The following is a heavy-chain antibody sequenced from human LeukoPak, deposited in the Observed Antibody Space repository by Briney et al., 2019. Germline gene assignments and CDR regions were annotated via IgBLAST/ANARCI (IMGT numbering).Heavy chain of an antibody. CDR2: IYTSGST. J-gene: IGHJ4*02. V-gene: IGHV4-4*07. CDR1: DGSITNYY. CDR3: ARGQNYYDSSGYYY. Sequence: SETLSLTCTVSDGSITNYYWSWIRQPPGKGLEWIGRIYTSGSTNYNPSLKSRVTISVDTSKNQFSLKLSSVTAADTAVYYCARGQNYYDSSGYYYWGQGTLVTVSS. D-gene: IGHD3-22*01.